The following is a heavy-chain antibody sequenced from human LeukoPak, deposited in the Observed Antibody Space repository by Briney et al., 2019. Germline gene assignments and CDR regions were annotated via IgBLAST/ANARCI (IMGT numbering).Heavy chain of an antibody. CDR1: GFSLSTSGLN. V-gene: IGHV2-5*02. CDR3: AHSTIPRYFHS. J-gene: IGHJ4*02. Sequence: SGPTLVNPTQPLTLTCTFSGFSLSTSGLNVGWIRQPPGKALECLALIYWDDDKRYSPSLKSRLTITKDTSKNQVVLTMTDMDPVDTATYYCAHSTIPRYFHSWGQGTLVTVSS. D-gene: IGHD2-2*01. CDR2: IYWDDDK.